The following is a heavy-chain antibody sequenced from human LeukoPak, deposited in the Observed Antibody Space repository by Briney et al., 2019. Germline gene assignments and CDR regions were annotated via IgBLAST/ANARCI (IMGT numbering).Heavy chain of an antibody. J-gene: IGHJ5*02. Sequence: GGSLRLSCAASGFTFSSYSMNWVRQAPGKGLEWVSYISSSSSTIYYADSVKGRFTISRDNAKNSLYLQMNSLRAEDTAVYYCARDRSPYCSSTSCSEIDPWGQGTLVTVSS. V-gene: IGHV3-48*01. D-gene: IGHD2-2*01. CDR3: ARDRSPYCSSTSCSEIDP. CDR2: ISSSSSTI. CDR1: GFTFSSYS.